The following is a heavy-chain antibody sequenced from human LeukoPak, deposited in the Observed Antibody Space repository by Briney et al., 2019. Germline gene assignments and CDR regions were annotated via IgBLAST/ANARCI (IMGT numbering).Heavy chain of an antibody. CDR3: ARYYCSAGTCYHFDY. J-gene: IGHJ4*02. V-gene: IGHV4-59*01. CDR2: VYYTGST. D-gene: IGHD2-15*01. Sequence: SETLSLTCTVSGGSISNYFWSWIRQPPGKGLEWIGFVYYTGSTAYNPSLKSRVTISVDTSKNHFSLKLNSVTAADTAVYFCARYYCSAGTCYHFDYWGQGTLVTVSS. CDR1: GGSISNYF.